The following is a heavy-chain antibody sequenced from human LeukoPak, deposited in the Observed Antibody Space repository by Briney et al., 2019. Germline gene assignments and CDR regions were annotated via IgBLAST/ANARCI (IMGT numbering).Heavy chain of an antibody. CDR1: GGSISSSSHY. CDR3: AGQYCSSTTCYDLFDY. Sequence: PSETLSLTCTVSGGSISSSSHYWGWIRQPPGKGLEWIGCIHYSGSTYYNPSLKSRVTISVDTSKNQFSLNLSSVTAADTALYYCAGQYCSSTTCYDLFDYWGQGTLVTVSS. J-gene: IGHJ4*02. V-gene: IGHV4-39*01. CDR2: IHYSGST. D-gene: IGHD2-2*01.